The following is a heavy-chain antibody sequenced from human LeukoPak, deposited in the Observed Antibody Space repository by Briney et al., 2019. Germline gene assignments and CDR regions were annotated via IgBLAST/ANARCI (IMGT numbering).Heavy chain of an antibody. V-gene: IGHV4-61*02. CDR1: GGSISSGSYY. CDR2: SYTSGSY. J-gene: IGHJ3*02. Sequence: SETLSLTCTASGGSISSGSYYWSWIPQPDGKELEWIRRSYTSGSYNYNPFLNRLAITTEDTSKKQYSLKLSPVTAADAAVYYCASRIAVAELDAFDIWGQGTMVTVSS. D-gene: IGHD6-19*01. CDR3: ASRIAVAELDAFDI.